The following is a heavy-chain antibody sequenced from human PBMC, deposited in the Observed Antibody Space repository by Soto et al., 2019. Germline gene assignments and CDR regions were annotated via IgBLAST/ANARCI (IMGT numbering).Heavy chain of an antibody. J-gene: IGHJ4*02. CDR2: VYYSGTT. V-gene: IGHV4-61*01. CDR1: GGSVSNKTYY. CDR3: ARTTAVPNTLRSRYFFDY. D-gene: IGHD4-17*01. Sequence: LSLTCSVSGGSVSNKTYYWSWIRQPPGKRLEWSGYVYYSGTTNYNPSLKSRVTISVDLSKNQFSLRLSSVTTADTALYYCARTTAVPNTLRSRYFFDYWGQGTLVTVSS.